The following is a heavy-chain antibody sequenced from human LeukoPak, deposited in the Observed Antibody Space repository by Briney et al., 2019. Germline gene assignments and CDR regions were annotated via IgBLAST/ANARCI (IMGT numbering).Heavy chain of an antibody. CDR2: ISASSSAI. Sequence: GGSLRLSCAASGFTFSSYGMNWVRQAPGKGLEWVSYISASSSAIYYADSVQGRFTISRDHAKNSLYLQVNSLRAEDTAVYYCARALGIDYWGQGTLVTVSS. D-gene: IGHD7-27*01. CDR1: GFTFSSYG. CDR3: ARALGIDY. V-gene: IGHV3-48*01. J-gene: IGHJ4*02.